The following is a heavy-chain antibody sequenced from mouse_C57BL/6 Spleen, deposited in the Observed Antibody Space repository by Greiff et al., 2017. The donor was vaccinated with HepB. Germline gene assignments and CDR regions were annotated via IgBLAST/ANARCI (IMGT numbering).Heavy chain of an antibody. CDR3: ARGDYDDWYFDV. CDR2: INPGSGGT. Sequence: QVQLKESGAELVRPGTSVKVSCKASGYAFTNYLIEWVKQRPGQGLEWIGVINPGSGGTNYNEKFKGKATLTADKSSSTAYMQLSSLTSEDSAVYFCARGDYDDWYFDVWGTGTTVTVSS. J-gene: IGHJ1*03. V-gene: IGHV1-54*01. D-gene: IGHD2-4*01. CDR1: GYAFTNYL.